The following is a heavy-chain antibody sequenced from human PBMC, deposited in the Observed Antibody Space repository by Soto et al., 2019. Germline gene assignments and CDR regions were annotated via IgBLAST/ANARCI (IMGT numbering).Heavy chain of an antibody. CDR2: IKRDGSET. D-gene: IGHD6-13*01. CDR3: ARDLAAAGDGDGY. Sequence: EVQLVESGGGLVQPGGSLRLSCAASGFTSSNYWMSWVRQAPGKGLEWVANIKRDGSETHYADSVKGRFTISRDNAKKSLYLQMISLRVEDTAIYYCARDLAAAGDGDGYWGQGTLVTVSS. J-gene: IGHJ4*02. V-gene: IGHV3-7*01. CDR1: GFTSSNYW.